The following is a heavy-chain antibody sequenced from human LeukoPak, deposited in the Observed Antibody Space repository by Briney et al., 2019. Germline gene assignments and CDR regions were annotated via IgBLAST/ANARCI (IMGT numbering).Heavy chain of an antibody. J-gene: IGHJ4*02. CDR1: GYTFTSYA. CDR2: INAGNGNT. Sequence: ASVKVSCKASGYTFTSYAMHWVRQAPGQRLEWMGWINAGNGNTKYSQKFQGRVTITRDTSASTAYMELSSLRSEDTAVYYCARQTPDIAAAEGPFDYWGQGTLVTVSS. D-gene: IGHD6-13*01. CDR3: ARQTPDIAAAEGPFDY. V-gene: IGHV1-3*01.